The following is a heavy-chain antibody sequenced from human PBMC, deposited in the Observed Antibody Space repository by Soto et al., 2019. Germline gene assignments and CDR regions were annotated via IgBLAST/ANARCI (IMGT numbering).Heavy chain of an antibody. CDR1: GFTFSNYA. CDR2: ISGSGGRS. D-gene: IGHD3-16*01. CDR3: AKAYFVWSSEQPYYFDY. Sequence: GGSLRLSCAASGFTFSNYAMTWGRQGPGKGLEWVSGISGSGGRSYYADSVKGRFTISRDNSKSTLYLQMNSLRAEDTAVYYCAKAYFVWSSEQPYYFDYWGQGTLVTVS. J-gene: IGHJ4*02. V-gene: IGHV3-23*01.